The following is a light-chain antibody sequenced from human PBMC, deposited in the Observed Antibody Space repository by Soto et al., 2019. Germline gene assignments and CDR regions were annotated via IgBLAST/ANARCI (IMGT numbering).Light chain of an antibody. CDR2: NAS. J-gene: IGKJ3*01. Sequence: EIVMTQSPGILSLSPGETATLSCRASQSVSTKLAWYQQRPGQTPRLLIYNASTRATGVPARFSGGGSVTEFSLTISSLQSDDLAVYYCHQYTTWPPHFTFGPGTKVDVK. V-gene: IGKV3-15*01. CDR1: QSVSTK. CDR3: HQYTTWPPHFT.